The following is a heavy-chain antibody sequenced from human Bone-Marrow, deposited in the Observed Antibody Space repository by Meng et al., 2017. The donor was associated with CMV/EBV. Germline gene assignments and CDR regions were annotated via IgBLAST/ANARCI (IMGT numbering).Heavy chain of an antibody. CDR2: IKSKTDGGTT. CDR1: GFTFSSYS. J-gene: IGHJ4*02. Sequence: GGSLRLSCAASGFTFSSYSMNWVRQAPGKGLEWVGRIKSKTDGGTTDYAAPVKGRFTISRDDSKNTLYLQMNSLKTEDTAVYYCTTAQGYCSSTSCYRGPFDYWGQGTLVTVSS. V-gene: IGHV3-15*01. D-gene: IGHD2-2*02. CDR3: TTAQGYCSSTSCYRGPFDY.